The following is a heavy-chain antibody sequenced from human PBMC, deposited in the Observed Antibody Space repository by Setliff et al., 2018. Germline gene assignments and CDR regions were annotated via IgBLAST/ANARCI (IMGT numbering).Heavy chain of an antibody. CDR1: GGSISDYY. V-gene: IGHV4-34*01. CDR2: INHSGST. CDR3: ARRPSGGWFLNWFDP. J-gene: IGHJ5*02. Sequence: SETLSLTCGGYGGSISDYYWSWIRQPPGKGLEWIGEINHSGSTNYNPSLKSRVTISLDTSTNQVSLKLSSVTAADTAVYYCARRPSGGWFLNWFDPWGQGTLVTVSS. D-gene: IGHD6-19*01.